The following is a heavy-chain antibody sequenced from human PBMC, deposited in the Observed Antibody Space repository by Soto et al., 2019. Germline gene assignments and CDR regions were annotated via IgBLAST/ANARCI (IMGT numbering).Heavy chain of an antibody. D-gene: IGHD3-22*01. CDR3: ARVVVTIIGLPKRAFDI. Sequence: TSYDINWIRQSPSRGLEWLGRTYYRSKWYNEYAVSVKSRATINADTSKNQFSLQLNSMTPEDTAVYYCARVVVTIIGLPKRAFDIWGQGTMVTVSS. CDR1: TSYD. CDR2: TYYRSKWYN. V-gene: IGHV6-1*01. J-gene: IGHJ3*02.